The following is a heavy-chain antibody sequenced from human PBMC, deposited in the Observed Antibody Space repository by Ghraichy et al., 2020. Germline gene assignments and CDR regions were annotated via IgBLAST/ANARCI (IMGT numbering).Heavy chain of an antibody. CDR1: GFTFSNYW. Sequence: GGYLRLSCAASGFTFSNYWMTWVRQAPGKGLEWVANIKQDGSAKYYVDSVRGRFTISRDNAKNSLYLEMNSLRAEDTAVYYCARDLFYSDRSGYYASDYWGQGTLVTVAS. D-gene: IGHD3-22*01. CDR2: IKQDGSAK. CDR3: ARDLFYSDRSGYYASDY. V-gene: IGHV3-7*01. J-gene: IGHJ4*02.